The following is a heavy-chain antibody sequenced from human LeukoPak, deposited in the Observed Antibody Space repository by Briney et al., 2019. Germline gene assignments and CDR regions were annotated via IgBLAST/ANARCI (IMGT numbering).Heavy chain of an antibody. CDR3: ARADITIFGVVIATYYYYGMDV. D-gene: IGHD3-3*01. Sequence: ASVKVSCKASGYTFTGYYMHWVRLAPGQGLEWMGWINPNSGGTNYAQKFQGRVTMTRDTSISTAYMELSRLRSDDTAVYYCARADITIFGVVIATYYYYGMDVWGQGTTVTVSS. J-gene: IGHJ6*02. CDR1: GYTFTGYY. V-gene: IGHV1-2*02. CDR2: INPNSGGT.